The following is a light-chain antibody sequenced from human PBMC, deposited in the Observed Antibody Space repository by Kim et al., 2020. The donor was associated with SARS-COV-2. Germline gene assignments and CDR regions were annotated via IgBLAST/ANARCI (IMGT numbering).Light chain of an antibody. Sequence: EIVMTQSPATLSVSPGERATLSCRASQIIGSNLAWYQQKPGQAPRLLIYDTSTRATGIPARFSGSGSETEFTLTISSLQSEDLAVYYCQQYNLWYTFGQGTKLEI. J-gene: IGKJ2*01. CDR1: QIIGSN. CDR2: DTS. V-gene: IGKV3-15*01. CDR3: QQYNLWYT.